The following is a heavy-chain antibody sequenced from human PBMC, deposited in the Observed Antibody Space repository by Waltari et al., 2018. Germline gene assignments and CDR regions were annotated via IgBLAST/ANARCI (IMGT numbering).Heavy chain of an antibody. V-gene: IGHV3-53*01. CDR1: GFTVSSNY. CDR3: ARDTPLKSGRGTDAFDI. Sequence: EVQLVESGGGLIQPGGSLRLSCAASGFTVSSNYMSWVRQAPGKGLEWVSVIYSGGSTYDADSGKGRFTISRDNSKNTLYLQMNSLRAEDTAVYYCARDTPLKSGRGTDAFDIWGQGTMVTVSS. D-gene: IGHD1-1*01. CDR2: IYSGGST. J-gene: IGHJ3*02.